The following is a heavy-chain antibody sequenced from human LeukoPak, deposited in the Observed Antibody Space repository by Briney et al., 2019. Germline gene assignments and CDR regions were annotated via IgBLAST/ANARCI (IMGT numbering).Heavy chain of an antibody. CDR3: AKTDPADAFDI. V-gene: IGHV4-39*01. J-gene: IGHJ3*02. CDR1: GGSISSSSYN. CDR2: IYYSGST. Sequence: PSETLSPTCTVSGGSISSSSYNWGRLRQPPGKELEWNGSIYYSGSTYYNPSLKSRVTISVDTSKNQFSLKLSSVTAADSAVYYCAKTDPADAFDIWGQGTMVTVSS.